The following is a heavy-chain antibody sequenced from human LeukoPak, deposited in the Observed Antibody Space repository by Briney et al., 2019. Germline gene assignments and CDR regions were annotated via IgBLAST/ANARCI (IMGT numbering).Heavy chain of an antibody. CDR3: ARVSSGWYKHQDY. CDR2: ISNDGRST. D-gene: IGHD6-19*01. J-gene: IGHJ4*02. CDR1: GFTFSRHY. Sequence: GGSLRLSCAASGFTFSRHYMHWVRQAPGKGLEWVSRISNDGRSTTYANSMKGRFTVSRDNAKNTLYLQMNGLRDGDTAVYYCARVSSGWYKHQDYWGQGTLVTVSS. V-gene: IGHV3-74*01.